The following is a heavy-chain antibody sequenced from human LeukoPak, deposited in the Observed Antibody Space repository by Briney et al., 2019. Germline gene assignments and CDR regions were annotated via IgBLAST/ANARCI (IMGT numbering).Heavy chain of an antibody. Sequence: GESLKISCKGSGYSFTSYWIGWVRQMPGKGLEWMGIIYPGDSDTRYSPSFQGQVTISADKSISTAYLQWSSLKASDTAMYYCARHRETYYDFWSGKNWLDPWGQGTLVTVSS. V-gene: IGHV5-51*01. J-gene: IGHJ5*02. D-gene: IGHD3-3*01. CDR2: IYPGDSDT. CDR3: ARHRETYYDFWSGKNWLDP. CDR1: GYSFTSYW.